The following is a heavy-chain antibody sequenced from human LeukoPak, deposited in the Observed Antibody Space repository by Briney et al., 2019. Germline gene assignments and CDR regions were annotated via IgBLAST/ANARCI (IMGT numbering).Heavy chain of an antibody. V-gene: IGHV4-59*08. Sequence: SETLSLTCTASGGSISSYYWSWIRQPPGKGLEWIGYIYYSGSTNYNPSLKSRVTISVDTSKNQFSLKLSSVTAADTAVYYCARHRGRSYYYYYGMDVWGQGTTVTVSS. CDR1: GGSISSYY. J-gene: IGHJ6*02. CDR3: ARHRGRSYYYYYGMDV. CDR2: IYYSGST.